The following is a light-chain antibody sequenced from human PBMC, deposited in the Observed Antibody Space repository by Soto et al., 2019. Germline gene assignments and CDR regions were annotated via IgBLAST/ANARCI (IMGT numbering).Light chain of an antibody. CDR2: AAS. J-gene: IGKJ5*01. CDR3: QQANSFPIT. CDR1: QGVNSW. V-gene: IGKV1D-12*01. Sequence: DIQMTQSPSSVSASVGDRVTITCRASQGVNSWLAWYQQKPGKAPKLLIYAASSLQSGVPSRFSGSGSGTDFTLTITSLQPEDFATYYCQQANSFPITSGQGTRLEIK.